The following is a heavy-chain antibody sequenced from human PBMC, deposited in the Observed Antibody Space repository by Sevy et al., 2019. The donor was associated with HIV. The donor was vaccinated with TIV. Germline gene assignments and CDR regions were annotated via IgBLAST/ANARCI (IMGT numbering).Heavy chain of an antibody. V-gene: IGHV1-24*01. Sequence: ASVKVSCKVSGYTLTVLSMHWVRQAPGKGLEWMGGFDPEDGEIIYPQKFQGRVTMTEDTSTDTAYMELSSLRSEDTAVYYCATAGSYYSRYYDLWGRGTLVTVSS. CDR2: FDPEDGEI. D-gene: IGHD1-26*01. CDR3: ATAGSYYSRYYDL. CDR1: GYTLTVLS. J-gene: IGHJ2*01.